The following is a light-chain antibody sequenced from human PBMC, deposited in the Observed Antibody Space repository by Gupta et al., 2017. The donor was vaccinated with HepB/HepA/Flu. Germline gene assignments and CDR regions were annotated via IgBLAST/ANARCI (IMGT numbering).Light chain of an antibody. CDR3: KQTRQTPYT. CDR1: PSPLHSNGHNS. Sequence: IVMTLSPLSLHVNHGESPSLSCRTSPSPLHSNGHNSLDWYLQKPGQSPQILIHFGSNLASGVPDRFSGRGSGTDFTLKISRVEAEDVGVYYCKQTRQTPYTFGQGTKLEIK. V-gene: IGKV2-28*01. CDR2: FGS. J-gene: IGKJ2*01.